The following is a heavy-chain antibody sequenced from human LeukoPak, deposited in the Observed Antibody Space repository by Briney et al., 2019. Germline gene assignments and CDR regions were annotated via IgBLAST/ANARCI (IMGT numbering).Heavy chain of an antibody. CDR3: ARGGYSYGMDV. CDR1: GGSISSSSYY. V-gene: IGHV4-39*07. CDR2: IYYSGST. Sequence: SETLSLTCTVSGGSISSSSYYWGWIRQPPGKGLEWIGSIYYSGSTYYNPSLKSRVTISVDTSKNQFSLKLSSVTAADTAVYYCARGGYSYGMDVWGQGTTVTVSS. D-gene: IGHD5-12*01. J-gene: IGHJ6*02.